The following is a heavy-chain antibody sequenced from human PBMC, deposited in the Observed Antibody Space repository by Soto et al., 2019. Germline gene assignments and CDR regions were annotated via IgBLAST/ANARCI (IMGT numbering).Heavy chain of an antibody. Sequence: ASVKVSCKASGYTFTGYYTHWVRQAPGQGLEWMGWINPNSGGTNYAQKFQGRVTMTRDTSISTAYMELSRLRSDDTAVYYCASDSPYSSSWYRDYYYGMDVWGQGTTVTVSS. CDR3: ASDSPYSSSWYRDYYYGMDV. J-gene: IGHJ6*02. CDR2: INPNSGGT. V-gene: IGHV1-2*02. CDR1: GYTFTGYY. D-gene: IGHD6-13*01.